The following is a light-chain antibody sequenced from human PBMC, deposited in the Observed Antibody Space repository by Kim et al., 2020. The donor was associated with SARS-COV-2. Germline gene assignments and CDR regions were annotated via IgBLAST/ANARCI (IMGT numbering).Light chain of an antibody. J-gene: IGLJ1*01. Sequence: SSELTQDPAVSVALGQTVRITCQGDSLRSYYASWYQQKPGQAPVLVIYYNNNRPSGIPDRFSGSSSGNTASLTITGPQAEDEADYYCNSRDSSGNPLYVFGTGTKVTVL. CDR1: SLRSYY. V-gene: IGLV3-19*01. CDR3: NSRDSSGNPLYV. CDR2: YNN.